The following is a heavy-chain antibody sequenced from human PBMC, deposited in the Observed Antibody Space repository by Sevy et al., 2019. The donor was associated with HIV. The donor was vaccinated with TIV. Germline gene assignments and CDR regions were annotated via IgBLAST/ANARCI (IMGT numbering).Heavy chain of an antibody. CDR2: ISYDGRNK. D-gene: IGHD3-9*01. J-gene: IGHJ6*02. V-gene: IGHV3-30*18. CDR3: AKDFTGYNGMDV. Sequence: GGSLRLSCAVSGITFTTSGMHWVRQAPGKGLEWVAVISYDGRNKFYGDSVKGRFTISRDNSKNMLYLQVNSLTTEDTAIYYCAKDFTGYNGMDVWGQGTMVTVSS. CDR1: GITFTTSG.